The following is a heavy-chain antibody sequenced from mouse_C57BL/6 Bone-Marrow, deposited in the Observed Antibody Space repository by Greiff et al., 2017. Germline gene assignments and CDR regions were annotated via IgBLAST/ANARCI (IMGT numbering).Heavy chain of an antibody. CDR1: GYTFTSYW. V-gene: IGHV1-55*01. J-gene: IGHJ2*01. CDR3: AREGGYGNYYFDY. D-gene: IGHD2-10*02. Sequence: QVQLQQPGAELVKPGASVKMSCKASGYTFTSYWITWVKQRPGQGLQWIGDIYPGSGSPNYNVKFKSKAPLTVDTSSSTAYMQLSSLTSVDSAVYYCAREGGYGNYYFDYWAHGTTLAVSS. CDR2: IYPGSGSP.